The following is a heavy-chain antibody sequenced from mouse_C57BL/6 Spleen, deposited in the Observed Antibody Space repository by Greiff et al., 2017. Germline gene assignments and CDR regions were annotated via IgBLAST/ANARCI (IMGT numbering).Heavy chain of an antibody. CDR2: SNPNNGGT. J-gene: IGHJ3*01. CDR1: GYTFTDYN. V-gene: IGHV1-22*01. Sequence: VQLQQSGPELVKPGASVKMSCKASGYTFTDYNMHWVKQSHGKSLEWIGYSNPNNGGTSYNQKFKGKATLTVNKSSSTAYMELRSLTSEDSAVYYCARWGTTVVPYWGQGTLVTVSA. CDR3: ARWGTTVVPY. D-gene: IGHD1-1*01.